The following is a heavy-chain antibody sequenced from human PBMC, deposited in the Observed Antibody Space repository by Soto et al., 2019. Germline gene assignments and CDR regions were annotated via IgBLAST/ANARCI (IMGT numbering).Heavy chain of an antibody. CDR1: GYTFTSYA. J-gene: IGHJ5*02. CDR2: INAGNGNT. CDR3: ARDLSGFDP. V-gene: IGHV1-3*05. Sequence: QVQLVQSGAEERKPGASVKVSCKSSGYTFTSYAMHWVRQAPGQRLEWMGWINAGNGNTKYSQKFQGRVTITRDTSANTAYRDLSSLRSEDTAVYYCARDLSGFDPWGQGTLVTVSS.